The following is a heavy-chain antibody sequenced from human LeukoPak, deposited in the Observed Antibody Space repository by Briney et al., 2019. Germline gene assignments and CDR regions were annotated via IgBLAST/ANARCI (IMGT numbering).Heavy chain of an antibody. D-gene: IGHD6-6*01. CDR3: AKGYSSSPSGFDY. Sequence: GGSLRLSCAASGFTFSNYGMSWVRQAPGKGLEWVSAISGSGGSTYYADSVKGRFTISRDNSKNTLYLQMNSLRAEDTAVYYCAKGYSSSPSGFDYWGQGTLVTVSS. CDR2: ISGSGGST. CDR1: GFTFSNYG. V-gene: IGHV3-23*01. J-gene: IGHJ4*02.